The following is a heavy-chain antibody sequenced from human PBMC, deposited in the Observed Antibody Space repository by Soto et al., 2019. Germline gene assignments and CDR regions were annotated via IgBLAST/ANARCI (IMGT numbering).Heavy chain of an antibody. V-gene: IGHV3-53*01. CDR2: IYSAGTT. J-gene: IGHJ4*02. CDR3: AKDGRGSGSHYTSFAY. Sequence: EVQLVESGGGLIQPGGSLKLSCAASGFTVGNNYMSWVRQAPGKGLEWVSLIYSAGTTKYADSVKGRFTVSRDNAKTTLYLQMISLRTEGTAVYYCAKDGRGSGSHYTSFAYWGQGTRVTVS. D-gene: IGHD3-10*01. CDR1: GFTVGNNY.